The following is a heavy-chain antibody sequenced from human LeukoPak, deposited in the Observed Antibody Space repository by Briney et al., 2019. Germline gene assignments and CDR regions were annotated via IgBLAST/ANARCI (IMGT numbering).Heavy chain of an antibody. Sequence: GGSLRLSCAASGFTFSSYSMSWVRQAPGKGLEWVSSISSSSSYIYYADSVKGRFTISRDNAKNSLYLQMNSLRAEDTAVYYCARDHEQLGAFDHWGQGTLVTVSS. CDR3: ARDHEQLGAFDH. D-gene: IGHD6-6*01. CDR2: ISSSSSYI. CDR1: GFTFSSYS. J-gene: IGHJ4*02. V-gene: IGHV3-21*01.